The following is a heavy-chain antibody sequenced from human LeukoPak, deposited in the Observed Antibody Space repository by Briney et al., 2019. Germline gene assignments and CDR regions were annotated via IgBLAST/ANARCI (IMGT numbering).Heavy chain of an antibody. D-gene: IGHD3-22*01. CDR2: ISAYNGNT. J-gene: IGHJ4*02. Sequence: ASVKVSCKASGYTFTSYGISWVRQAPGQGLEWMGWISAYNGNTNYAQKLQGRVTMTTDTSTSTAYMELRSLRSDDTAVYYCARDRVRPLMIVVVDQPDYWGQGTLVTVSS. CDR1: GYTFTSYG. V-gene: IGHV1-18*01. CDR3: ARDRVRPLMIVVVDQPDY.